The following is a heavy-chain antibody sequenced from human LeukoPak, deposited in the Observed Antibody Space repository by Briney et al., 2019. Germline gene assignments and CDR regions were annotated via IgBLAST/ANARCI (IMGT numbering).Heavy chain of an antibody. CDR3: ARSGSYHLLDDY. Sequence: ASVKVSCKASGYTFTGYYMHWVRQAPGQGLEWMGWINPNSGGTNYAQKFQGRVTMTRDTSTSTVYMELSSLRSEDTAVYYCARSGSYHLLDDYWGQGTLVTVSS. CDR1: GYTFTGYY. J-gene: IGHJ4*02. V-gene: IGHV1-2*02. CDR2: INPNSGGT. D-gene: IGHD1-26*01.